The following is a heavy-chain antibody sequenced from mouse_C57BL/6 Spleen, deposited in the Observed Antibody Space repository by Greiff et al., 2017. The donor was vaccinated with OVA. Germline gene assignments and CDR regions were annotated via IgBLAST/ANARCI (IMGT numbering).Heavy chain of an antibody. D-gene: IGHD2-4*01. J-gene: IGHJ1*03. V-gene: IGHV10-1*01. CDR2: IRSKSNNYAT. CDR3: VSLYYDYWYFDV. CDR1: GFSFNTYA. Sequence: EVQRVESGGGLVQPKGSLKLSCAASGFSFNTYAMNWVRQAPGKGLEWVARIRSKSNNYATYYADSVKDRFTISRDDSESMLYLQMNNMKTEDTAMYYCVSLYYDYWYFDVWGTGTTVTVSS.